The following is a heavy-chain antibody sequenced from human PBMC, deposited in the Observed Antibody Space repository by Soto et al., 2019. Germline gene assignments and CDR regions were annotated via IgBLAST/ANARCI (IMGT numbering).Heavy chain of an antibody. CDR1: GGTFSSYT. Sequence: QVQLVQSGAEVKKPGSSVKVSCKASGGTFSSYTISWVRQAPGQGLEWMGRIIPILGIANYAQKFQGRVTITADKSTSTAYMELSSLRSEDTAVYYCAREEEWDDISRVFDYWGQGTLVTVSS. V-gene: IGHV1-69*08. CDR3: AREEEWDDISRVFDY. J-gene: IGHJ4*02. CDR2: IIPILGIA. D-gene: IGHD3-9*01.